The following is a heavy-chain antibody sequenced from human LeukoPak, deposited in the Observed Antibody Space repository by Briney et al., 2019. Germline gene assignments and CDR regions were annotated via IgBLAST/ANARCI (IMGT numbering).Heavy chain of an antibody. Sequence: PPGGSLRLSCAASGFTFSSYGMHWVRQAPGKGLEWVAVISYDGSNKYYADSVKGRFTISRDNSKNTLYLQMNSLRAEDTAVYYCAKDASRYCGGDCYHNDYWGQGTLVAVSS. V-gene: IGHV3-30*18. CDR3: AKDASRYCGGDCYHNDY. J-gene: IGHJ4*02. CDR2: ISYDGSNK. CDR1: GFTFSSYG. D-gene: IGHD2-21*02.